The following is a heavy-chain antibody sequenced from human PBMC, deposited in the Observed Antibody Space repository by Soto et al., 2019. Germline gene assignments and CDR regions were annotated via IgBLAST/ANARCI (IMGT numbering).Heavy chain of an antibody. CDR2: IFPLLAMV. J-gene: IGHJ4*02. CDR1: GGDLSNSG. D-gene: IGHD6-25*01. CDR3: ATDPRAGFKS. V-gene: IGHV1-69*04. Sequence: QVNLVQSGTEMKKPGSSVMVSCKVSGGDLSNSGISWVRQAPGQGLEWMGGIFPLLAMVDYSQKLQGRVTISAHESTTPSYLFLGTLISDVTAIFNCATDPRAGFKSWGQGTVVILSS.